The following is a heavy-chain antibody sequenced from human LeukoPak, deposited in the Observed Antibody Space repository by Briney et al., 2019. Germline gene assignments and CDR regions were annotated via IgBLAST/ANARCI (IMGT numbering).Heavy chain of an antibody. Sequence: PGGSLRLSCAASGFTFSSYAMTWVRQAPGKGLEWVSGISASGGSTYYAASVKGRFTVSRDKSRNTLSLQMDSLGAEDTAVYYCAIDQRTSSIKGAFDIWGQETMVTVSS. CDR2: ISASGGST. D-gene: IGHD2-2*01. V-gene: IGHV3-23*01. CDR1: GFTFSSYA. J-gene: IGHJ3*02. CDR3: AIDQRTSSIKGAFDI.